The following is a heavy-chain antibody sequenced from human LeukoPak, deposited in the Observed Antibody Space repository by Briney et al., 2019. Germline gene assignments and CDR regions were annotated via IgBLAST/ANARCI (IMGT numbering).Heavy chain of an antibody. Sequence: SETLSLTCTVSGGSISSSSYYWGWIRQPPGKGLEWIGSIYYSGSTYYNPSLKSRVTISVDTSKNQFSLKLSSVTAADTAVYYCARRRWLQNGFDYWGQGTLVTVSS. D-gene: IGHD5-24*01. CDR3: ARRRWLQNGFDY. CDR1: GGSISSSSYY. V-gene: IGHV4-39*01. CDR2: IYYSGST. J-gene: IGHJ4*02.